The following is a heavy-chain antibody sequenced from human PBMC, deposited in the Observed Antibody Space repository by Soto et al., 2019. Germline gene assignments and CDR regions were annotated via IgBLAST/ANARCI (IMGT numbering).Heavy chain of an antibody. J-gene: IGHJ2*01. CDR1: GGSISSSSYY. V-gene: IGHV4-39*01. Sequence: SETLSLTCTGSGGSISSSSYYWGWIRQPPGKGLEWIGSIYYSGSTYYNPSLKSRVTISVDTSKNQFSLKLSSVTAADTAVYYCARISSGWFRYWYFDLWGRGTLVTVS. D-gene: IGHD6-19*01. CDR2: IYYSGST. CDR3: ARISSGWFRYWYFDL.